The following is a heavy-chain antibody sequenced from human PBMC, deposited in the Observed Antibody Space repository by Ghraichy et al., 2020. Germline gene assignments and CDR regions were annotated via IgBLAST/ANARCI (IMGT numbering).Heavy chain of an antibody. V-gene: IGHV3-30*18. D-gene: IGHD5-18*01. CDR1: GFTFSSYG. J-gene: IGHJ6*02. CDR2: ISYDGSNK. Sequence: GGSLRLSCAASGFTFSSYGMHWVRQAPGKGLEWVAVISYDGSNKYYADSVKGRFTISRDNSKNTLYLQMNSLRAEDTAVYYCAKDDNFVDTAMAYPPDYYYGMDVWGQGTTVTDSS. CDR3: AKDDNFVDTAMAYPPDYYYGMDV.